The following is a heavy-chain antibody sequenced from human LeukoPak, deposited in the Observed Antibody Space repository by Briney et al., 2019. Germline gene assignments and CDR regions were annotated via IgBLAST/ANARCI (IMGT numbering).Heavy chain of an antibody. CDR2: ISINGSNT. V-gene: IGHV3-23*01. CDR3: AKAEGSSSWYRGEYFQH. CDR1: GFTHSSYA. D-gene: IGHD6-13*01. Sequence: GGSLRLFCTASGFTHSSYAMSWVRHAPGKGLEWVSSISINGSNTFYTHSVKGRFTIPRDSSKNTLYMQMTSLRAEDTAIYYGAKAEGSSSWYRGEYFQHWGEGTLVSVSS. J-gene: IGHJ1*01.